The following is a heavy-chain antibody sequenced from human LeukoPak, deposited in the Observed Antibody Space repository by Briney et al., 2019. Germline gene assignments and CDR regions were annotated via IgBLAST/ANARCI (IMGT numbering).Heavy chain of an antibody. Sequence: ASVKVSCKASGYTFTSYGISWVRQVPGQGLEWMGWISAYNGNTNYAQKLQGRVTMITDTSTSTAYMELRSLRSDDTAVYYCARYDLYSGSPGYWGQGTLVTVSS. CDR1: GYTFTSYG. V-gene: IGHV1-18*01. J-gene: IGHJ4*02. CDR2: ISAYNGNT. CDR3: ARYDLYSGSPGY. D-gene: IGHD1-26*01.